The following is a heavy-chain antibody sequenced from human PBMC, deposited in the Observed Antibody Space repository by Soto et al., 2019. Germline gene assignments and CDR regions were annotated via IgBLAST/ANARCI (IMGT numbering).Heavy chain of an antibody. CDR3: ARVSPLNIVARLWGFDP. CDR1: GYTFTSYA. D-gene: IGHD5-12*01. J-gene: IGHJ5*02. CDR2: INAGNGNT. Sequence: QVQLVQSGAEVKKPGASVKVSCKASGYTFTSYAMHWVRQAPGQRLEWMGWINAGNGNTKYSQKFQGRVTITRDTSANTAYMELSSLRSEDTAVYYCARVSPLNIVARLWGFDPWGQGTLVTVSS. V-gene: IGHV1-3*01.